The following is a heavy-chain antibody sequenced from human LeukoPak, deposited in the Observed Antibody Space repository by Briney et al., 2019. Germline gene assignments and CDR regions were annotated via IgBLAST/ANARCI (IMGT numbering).Heavy chain of an antibody. J-gene: IGHJ3*02. D-gene: IGHD3-10*01. Sequence: GASVKVSCKAFGYTFTSNYMHWVRQAPGQGPEWMGVISPSGGSTTYAQKFQGRVTLTRDMSTSTDYMELRSLRSDDTAVYYCASPGAGSGSYFYAFDIWGQGTMVTVSS. V-gene: IGHV1-46*01. CDR1: GYTFTSNY. CDR2: ISPSGGST. CDR3: ASPGAGSGSYFYAFDI.